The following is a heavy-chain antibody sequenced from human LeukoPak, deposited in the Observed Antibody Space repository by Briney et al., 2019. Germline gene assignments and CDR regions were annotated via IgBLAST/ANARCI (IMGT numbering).Heavy chain of an antibody. J-gene: IGHJ5*02. D-gene: IGHD2/OR15-2a*01. CDR1: GGTFSSYA. CDR2: IIPIFGTA. V-gene: IGHV1-69*01. Sequence: SVKVSCKASGGTFSSYAISWVRQAAGQGLEWMGGIIPIFGTANYAQKFQGRVTITADESTSTAYMELRSLRSDDTAVYYCARVRSTANWFDPWGQGTLVTVSS. CDR3: ARVRSTANWFDP.